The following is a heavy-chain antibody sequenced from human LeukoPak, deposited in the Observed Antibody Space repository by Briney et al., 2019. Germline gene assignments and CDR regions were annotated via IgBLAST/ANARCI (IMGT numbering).Heavy chain of an antibody. CDR1: GFTFSSYS. Sequence: GGSLRLSCAAFGFTFSSYSMNWVRQAPGKGLEWVSSISSSSSYIYYADSVKGRFTISRDNAKNSLYLQMNSLRAEDTAVYYCARDPGIAVAGTFDYWGQGTLVTVSS. CDR2: ISSSSSYI. V-gene: IGHV3-21*01. D-gene: IGHD6-19*01. J-gene: IGHJ4*02. CDR3: ARDPGIAVAGTFDY.